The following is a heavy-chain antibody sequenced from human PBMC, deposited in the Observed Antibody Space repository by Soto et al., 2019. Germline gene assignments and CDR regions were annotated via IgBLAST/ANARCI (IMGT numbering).Heavy chain of an antibody. CDR2: SIPYYNTL. D-gene: IGHD6-13*01. CDR3: ASGASRWYPYCFDS. CDR1: EGTFNSYA. V-gene: IGHV1-69*01. J-gene: IGHJ4*02. Sequence: QAQVVQSGAEVRKPGSSVKLSCKASEGTFNSYAIAWVRQAPGQGLEWMGGSIPYYNTLNYAQKFQDRVTITSDDSTTTVYMELSSLRSDDTAVYFCASGASRWYPYCFDSWAQGTLVTVSS.